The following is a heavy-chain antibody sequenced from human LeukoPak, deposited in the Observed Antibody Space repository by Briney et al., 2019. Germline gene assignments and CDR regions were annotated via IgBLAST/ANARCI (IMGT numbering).Heavy chain of an antibody. V-gene: IGHV3-11*04. CDR2: ISRSGSTK. CDR3: ASEYYDSSGYPFWY. D-gene: IGHD3-22*01. Sequence: GGSLRLSCAASGFTFSDYNMRWIRQAPGKGLEWVSSISRSGSTKYYADSVKGRFTISRDNAKNSLYLQMNSLRAEDTAVYYCASEYYDSSGYPFWYWGQGTLVTVSS. J-gene: IGHJ4*02. CDR1: GFTFSDYN.